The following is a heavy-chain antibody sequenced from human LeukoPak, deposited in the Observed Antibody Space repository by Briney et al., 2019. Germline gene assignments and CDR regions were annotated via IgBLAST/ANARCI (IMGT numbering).Heavy chain of an antibody. CDR1: GESFSGYY. J-gene: IGHJ4*02. V-gene: IGHV4-34*01. CDR3: ARLKYYGSGKLDYFDQ. CDR2: INHSRST. D-gene: IGHD3-10*01. Sequence: SETLSLTCAVSGESFSGYYWSWIRQPPGQGLEWIGEINHSRSTNYNPQLKSRVTISVDTSKSQCSLKLCSVTAADTGVYYYARLKYYGSGKLDYFDQWGQGTVVTVP.